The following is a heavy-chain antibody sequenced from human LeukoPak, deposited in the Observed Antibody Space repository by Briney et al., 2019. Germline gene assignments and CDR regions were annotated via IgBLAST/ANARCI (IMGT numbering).Heavy chain of an antibody. Sequence: SETLSLTCTVSDYSISSGYYWGWLRQPPGKGLEWIGSIYHSGSTYYNPSLKSRLTISLDTPKNHFSLKLSSVTAADTAVYYCARAPDEGYFDYWGQGTLVTVSS. J-gene: IGHJ4*02. CDR3: ARAPDEGYFDY. CDR1: DYSISSGYY. CDR2: IYHSGST. V-gene: IGHV4-38-2*02.